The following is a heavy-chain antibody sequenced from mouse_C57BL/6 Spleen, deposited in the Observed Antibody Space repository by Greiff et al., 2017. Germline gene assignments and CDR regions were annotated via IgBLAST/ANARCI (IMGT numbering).Heavy chain of an antibody. D-gene: IGHD2-5*01. CDR3: ARDNSNYEKAWFAY. J-gene: IGHJ3*01. V-gene: IGHV5-4*01. Sequence: DVKLVESGGGLVKPGGSLKLSCAASGFTFSSYAMSWVRQTPEKRLEWVATISDGGSYTYYPDNVKGRFTISRDNAKNNLYLQMSHLKSEDTAMYYCARDNSNYEKAWFAYWGQGTLVTVSA. CDR1: GFTFSSYA. CDR2: ISDGGSYT.